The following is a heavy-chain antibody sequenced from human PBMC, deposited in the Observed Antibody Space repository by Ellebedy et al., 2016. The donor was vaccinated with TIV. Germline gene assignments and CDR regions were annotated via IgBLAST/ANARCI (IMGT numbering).Heavy chain of an antibody. Sequence: SETLSLTXTVSGGSITSSSYYWVWIRQPPGKGLEAIGSIYYTGSTYYNPSLKSRVTISVDKSKNQFSLRLSSVTAADTAVYYCARPNSLYYYHLDVWGQGTTVTVSS. V-gene: IGHV4-39*01. D-gene: IGHD2/OR15-2a*01. CDR3: ARPNSLYYYHLDV. CDR1: GGSITSSSYY. J-gene: IGHJ6*02. CDR2: IYYTGST.